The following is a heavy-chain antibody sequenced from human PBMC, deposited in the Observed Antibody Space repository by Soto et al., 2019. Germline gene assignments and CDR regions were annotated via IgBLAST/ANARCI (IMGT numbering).Heavy chain of an antibody. CDR3: AKEGTRAMDV. D-gene: IGHD3-10*01. J-gene: IGHJ6*02. CDR1: GFTFSNSA. V-gene: IGHV3-23*01. Sequence: EVQLLESGGGLVQPGGSLRLSCAASGFTFSNSAMSWVRQAPGKGLEWVSAISGSGDSTFYADSVKGRFTSSRDNSKNTLYLQMNSLRAEDSAVYYCAKEGTRAMDVWGQGTTVTVSS. CDR2: ISGSGDST.